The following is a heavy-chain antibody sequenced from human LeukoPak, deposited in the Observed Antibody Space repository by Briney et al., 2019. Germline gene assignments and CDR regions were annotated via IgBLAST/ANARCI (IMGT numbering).Heavy chain of an antibody. Sequence: SETLSLTCTVSGGSIISYYWSWIRQPPGKGLEWIGYIYYSGSTNYKPSLKSRVTISVETSKNQFSLKLRSVTAADTAAYYCARVTGYMIEDYFDYWGQGTLVTVSS. V-gene: IGHV4-59*01. J-gene: IGHJ4*02. CDR3: ARVTGYMIEDYFDY. CDR1: GGSIISYY. CDR2: IYYSGST. D-gene: IGHD3-22*01.